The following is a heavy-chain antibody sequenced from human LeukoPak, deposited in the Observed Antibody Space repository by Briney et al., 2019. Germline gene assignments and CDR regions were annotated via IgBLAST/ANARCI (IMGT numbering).Heavy chain of an antibody. Sequence: GGSLRLSCAASGFTFSSYEMNWVRQAPGKGLEWVSYINSSGSTIYYADSVKGRFTISRDNAKNSLYLQMNSLRADDTAVYYCARDLGWLQLRGFDPWGQGTLVTVSS. CDR3: ARDLGWLQLRGFDP. J-gene: IGHJ5*02. V-gene: IGHV3-48*03. CDR2: INSSGSTI. D-gene: IGHD5-24*01. CDR1: GFTFSSYE.